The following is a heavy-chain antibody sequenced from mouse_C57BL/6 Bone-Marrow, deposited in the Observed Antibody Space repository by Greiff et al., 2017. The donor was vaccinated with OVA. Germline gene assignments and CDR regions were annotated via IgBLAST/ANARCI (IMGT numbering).Heavy chain of an antibody. CDR1: GFNIKNTY. CDR3: ASHYYGSSSYFDY. CDR2: IDPANGNT. D-gene: IGHD1-1*01. V-gene: IGHV14-3*01. Sequence: VQLQQSVAELVRPGASVKLSCTASGFNIKNTYMHWVKQRPEQGLEWIGRIDPANGNTKYAPKFQGKATITADTSSNTAYLQLSSLTSEDTAIDYCASHYYGSSSYFDYWGQGTTLTVSS. J-gene: IGHJ2*01.